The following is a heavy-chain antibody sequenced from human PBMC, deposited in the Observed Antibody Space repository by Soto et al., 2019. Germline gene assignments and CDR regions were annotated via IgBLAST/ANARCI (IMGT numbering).Heavy chain of an antibody. V-gene: IGHV1-3*01. CDR1: GNTFSTYA. CDR3: ASRCDSQSCYNDYGMDV. D-gene: IGHD2-2*02. CDR2: INVGNGNT. Sequence: ASVKVSCKSSGNTFSTYAVHWVRQAPGQSLEWMGWINVGNGNTKYSQKFQGRFTITWDTSATTAYMELSNLKSADTSVYYCASRCDSQSCYNDYGMDVWGQGTTVTVSS. J-gene: IGHJ6*02.